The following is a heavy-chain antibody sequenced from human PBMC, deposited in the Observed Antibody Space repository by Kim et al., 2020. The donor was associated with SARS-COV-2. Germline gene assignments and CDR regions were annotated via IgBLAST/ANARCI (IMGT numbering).Heavy chain of an antibody. J-gene: IGHJ4*02. Sequence: YSGSTYYNPSLKRRVTISVDTSKNQFSLKLSSVTAADTAVYYCARVVSPWGQGTLVTVSS. CDR2: YSGST. CDR3: ARVVSP. D-gene: IGHD2-21*01. V-gene: IGHV4-39*01.